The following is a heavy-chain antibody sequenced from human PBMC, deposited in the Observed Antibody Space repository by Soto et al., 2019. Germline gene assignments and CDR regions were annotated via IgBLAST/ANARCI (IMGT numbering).Heavy chain of an antibody. CDR3: ARSYEYSDYQMPYFDY. CDR2: MKQDGSEK. D-gene: IGHD5-12*01. Sequence: GGSLRLSCAASGFTFSSYWMSWVRQAPGKGLEWVANMKQDGSEKYYVDSVKGRFTISRDNAKNSLYLQMNSLRAEDTAVYYCARSYEYSDYQMPYFDYWGQGTLVTVSS. J-gene: IGHJ4*02. V-gene: IGHV3-7*02. CDR1: GFTFSSYW.